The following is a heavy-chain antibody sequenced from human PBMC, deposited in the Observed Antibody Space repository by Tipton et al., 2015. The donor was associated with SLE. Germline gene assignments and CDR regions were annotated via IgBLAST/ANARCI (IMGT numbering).Heavy chain of an antibody. J-gene: IGHJ3*02. Sequence: TLSLTCTVSGASINNSPYYWGWIRQPPGKGLEWIGSVFYSGNTYYNPSLQSRITISLDTSKNQFSLKLSSVTAADTAVYYCARDSAHYGSGGGAFDIWGQGTMITVSS. CDR1: GASINNSPYY. CDR3: ARDSAHYGSGGGAFDI. V-gene: IGHV4-39*07. CDR2: VFYSGNT. D-gene: IGHD3-10*01.